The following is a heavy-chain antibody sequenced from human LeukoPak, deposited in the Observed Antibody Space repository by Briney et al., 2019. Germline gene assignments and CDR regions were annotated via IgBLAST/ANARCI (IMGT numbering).Heavy chain of an antibody. J-gene: IGHJ4*02. V-gene: IGHV3-30*18. CDR2: ISYDGSNK. CDR3: AKESSSSGYSFDY. Sequence: GGSLRLSCAASGFTFSSYGMHWVRQAPGKGLEWVAVISYDGSNKYYADSVKGRFTISRDNSKNTLYLQMNSLRAEDTAAYYCAKESSSSGYSFDYWGQGTLVTVSS. CDR1: GFTFSSYG. D-gene: IGHD3-22*01.